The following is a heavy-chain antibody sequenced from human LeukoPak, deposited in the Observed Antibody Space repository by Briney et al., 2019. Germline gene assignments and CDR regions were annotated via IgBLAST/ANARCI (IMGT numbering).Heavy chain of an antibody. Sequence: PGGPLRLSCAASGFTFSSYSMNWVRQAPGKGLEWVSSISSSSSYIYYADSVKGRFTISRDNAKNSLYLQMNSLRAEDTAVYYCARTHYDILTGYYNVEGADAFDIWGQGTMVTVSS. V-gene: IGHV3-21*01. D-gene: IGHD3-9*01. CDR1: GFTFSSYS. J-gene: IGHJ3*02. CDR2: ISSSSSYI. CDR3: ARTHYDILTGYYNVEGADAFDI.